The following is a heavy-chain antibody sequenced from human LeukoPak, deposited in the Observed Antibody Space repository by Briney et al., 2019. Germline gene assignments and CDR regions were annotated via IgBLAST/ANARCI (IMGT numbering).Heavy chain of an antibody. CDR2: IYYSGST. CDR3: ESHSSHLLLLFLEWLSHFDY. J-gene: IGHJ4*02. CDR1: GGSISSSSYY. V-gene: IGHV4-39*01. Sequence: PSETLSLTCTVSGGSISSSSYYWGWIREPPGKGLEWIGSIYYSGSTYYNPSLKSRVTISVDTSKNQFSLKLSSVTAADTAVYYCESHSSHLLLLFLEWLSHFDYWGQGTLVTVSS. D-gene: IGHD3-3*01.